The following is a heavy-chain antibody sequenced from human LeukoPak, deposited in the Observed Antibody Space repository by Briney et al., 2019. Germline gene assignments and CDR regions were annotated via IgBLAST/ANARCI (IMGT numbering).Heavy chain of an antibody. D-gene: IGHD6-13*01. CDR2: INHSGST. J-gene: IGHJ4*02. Sequence: SETLSLTCAVYGGSFSGYYWSWIRQPPGKGLEWIGEINHSGSTNYNPSLKSRVTISVDTSKNQFSLKLSSVTAADTAVYYCARGQSQLGPFYFDYWGQGTLVTVSS. CDR1: GGSFSGYY. CDR3: ARGQSQLGPFYFDY. V-gene: IGHV4-34*01.